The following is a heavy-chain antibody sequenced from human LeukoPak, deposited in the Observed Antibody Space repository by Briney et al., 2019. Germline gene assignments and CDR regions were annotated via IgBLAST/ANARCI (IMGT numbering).Heavy chain of an antibody. CDR2: IYYSGST. D-gene: IGHD2-15*01. Sequence: PSETLSLTCTVSGGSISSYYWSWIRQPPGKGLEWIGYIYYSGSTNYNPSLKSRVTISVDTSKNQFSLKLSSVTAADTAVYYCARDPGWSSSDAFDIWGQGTMVTVSS. V-gene: IGHV4-59*01. J-gene: IGHJ3*02. CDR1: GGSISSYY. CDR3: ARDPGWSSSDAFDI.